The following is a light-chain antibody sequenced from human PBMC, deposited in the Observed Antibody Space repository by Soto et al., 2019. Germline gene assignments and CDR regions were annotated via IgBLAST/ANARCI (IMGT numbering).Light chain of an antibody. Sequence: EIVLTQSPATLSLSPGERATLSCRASQSVSIHLAWYQQKGGQAPRLLIYDTSNRATGIPARFSGSGSGTDFTLTISRLEPEDFAVYYCQQYGSSPITFGQGTRLEIK. CDR2: DTS. V-gene: IGKV3-20*01. CDR3: QQYGSSPIT. J-gene: IGKJ5*01. CDR1: QSVSIH.